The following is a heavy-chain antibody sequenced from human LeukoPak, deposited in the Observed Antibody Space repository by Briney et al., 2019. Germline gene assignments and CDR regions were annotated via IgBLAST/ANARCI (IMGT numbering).Heavy chain of an antibody. Sequence: GGSLRLSCAASGFTISSFAMSWVRQAPGKGLEWVSIISSGGSTTYYADSVKGQFTISRDNSHNTLYLQMNSLRAEDTAVYYCARQLRWPTPFDYWGQGTLVTVSS. V-gene: IGHV3-23*01. D-gene: IGHD4-23*01. CDR2: ISSGGSTT. CDR1: GFTISSFA. J-gene: IGHJ4*02. CDR3: ARQLRWPTPFDY.